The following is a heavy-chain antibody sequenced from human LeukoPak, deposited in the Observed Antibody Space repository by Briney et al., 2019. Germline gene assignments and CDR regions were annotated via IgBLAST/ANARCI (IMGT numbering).Heavy chain of an antibody. CDR1: GFTFSSYA. CDR2: ISGSGDSA. CDR3: AKRDNDDYYSGLHVFDI. Sequence: PGGSLRLSCVASGFTFSSYAMTWVRQAPGKGPEWVSGISGSGDSAYYADSVKGRFVISRDNSKNRVDLQMNSLRAEDTAVYYCAKRDNDDYYSGLHVFDIWGQGTVVTVSS. V-gene: IGHV3-23*01. J-gene: IGHJ3*02. D-gene: IGHD3-22*01.